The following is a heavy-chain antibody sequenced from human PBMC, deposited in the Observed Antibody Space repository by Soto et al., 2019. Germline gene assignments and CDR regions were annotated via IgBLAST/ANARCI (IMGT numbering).Heavy chain of an antibody. V-gene: IGHV1-2*04. CDR3: ARARANVAPNWFDP. Sequence: QVQLVQSGAEVKKPGASVKVSCKASGYTFSDYYVHWVRQAPGQGLEWMGWINPYSGATNYAQKFQVWGTMTGDASVSKAYLELTTLVSDDTAVYYCARARANVAPNWFDPWGQGTLVIVSS. CDR1: GYTFSDYY. J-gene: IGHJ5*02. D-gene: IGHD5-12*01. CDR2: INPYSGAT.